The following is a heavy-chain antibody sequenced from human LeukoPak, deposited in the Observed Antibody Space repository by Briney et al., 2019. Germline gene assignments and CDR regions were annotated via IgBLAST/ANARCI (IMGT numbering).Heavy chain of an antibody. J-gene: IGHJ6*02. V-gene: IGHV4-59*08. CDR3: ARQVGSISLDV. CDR1: GGSISSYY. D-gene: IGHD3-3*02. CDR2: IYYSGST. Sequence: SETLSLTCTVSGGSISSYYWSWLRQPPGKGLEWIGYIYYSGSTNYNPSLKSRVTISVDTSKNQFSLKLSSVTAADTAVYYCARQVGSISLDVWGQGTTVTVSS.